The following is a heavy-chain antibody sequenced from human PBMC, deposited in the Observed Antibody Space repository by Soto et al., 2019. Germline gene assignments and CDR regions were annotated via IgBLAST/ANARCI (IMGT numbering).Heavy chain of an antibody. Sequence: GASVKVSCKASGGTFSSYTISWVRQAPGQGLEWMGWINPNSGGTNYAQRFQGWVTMTRDTSISTAYMELSRLRSDDTAVYYCARGLGCSGGSCYLPKKDYYGMDVWGQGTTVTVSS. J-gene: IGHJ6*02. CDR2: INPNSGGT. CDR3: ARGLGCSGGSCYLPKKDYYGMDV. V-gene: IGHV1-2*04. D-gene: IGHD2-15*01. CDR1: GGTFSSYT.